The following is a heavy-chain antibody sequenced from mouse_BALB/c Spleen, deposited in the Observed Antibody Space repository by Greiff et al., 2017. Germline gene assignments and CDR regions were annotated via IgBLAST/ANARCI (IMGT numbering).Heavy chain of an antibody. V-gene: IGHV2-9*02. CDR2: IWAGGST. Sequence: VKLMESGPGLVAPSQRLSITCTVSGFSLTSYGVHWVRQPPGKGLEWLGVIWAGGSTNYYSALMSRLSISKDNSKSQVFLKMNSLQTDDTAMYCCARGGAMDYWGQGTSVTVSS. J-gene: IGHJ4*01. CDR3: ARGGAMDY. CDR1: GFSLTSYG.